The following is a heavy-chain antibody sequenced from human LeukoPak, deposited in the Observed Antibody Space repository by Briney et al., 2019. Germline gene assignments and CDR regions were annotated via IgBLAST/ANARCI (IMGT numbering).Heavy chain of an antibody. Sequence: PGGSLRLSCAASGFTFSSYAMSWVRQAPGKGLEWVSAISGSGGSTYYADSVKGRFTISRDNSKNTLYLQMNGLRAEGTAVYYCAKAWTYYYGSGSYIGYWGQGTLVTVSS. J-gene: IGHJ4*02. V-gene: IGHV3-23*01. D-gene: IGHD3-10*01. CDR3: AKAWTYYYGSGSYIGY. CDR2: ISGSGGST. CDR1: GFTFSSYA.